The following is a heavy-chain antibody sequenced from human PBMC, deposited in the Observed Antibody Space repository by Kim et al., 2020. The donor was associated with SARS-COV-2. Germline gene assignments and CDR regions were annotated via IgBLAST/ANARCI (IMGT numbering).Heavy chain of an antibody. D-gene: IGHD4-4*01. V-gene: IGHV4-59*13. Sequence: SETLSLTCTVSGGSISSYYWSWIRQPPGKGLEWIGYIYYSGSTNYNPSLKSRVTISVDTSKNQFSLKLSSVTAADTAVYYCARVGYSNYVDYWGQGTLVTVSS. CDR1: GGSISSYY. CDR3: ARVGYSNYVDY. CDR2: IYYSGST. J-gene: IGHJ4*02.